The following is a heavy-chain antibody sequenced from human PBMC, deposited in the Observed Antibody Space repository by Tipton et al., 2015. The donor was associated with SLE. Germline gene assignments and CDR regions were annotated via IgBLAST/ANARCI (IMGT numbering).Heavy chain of an antibody. J-gene: IGHJ6*03. CDR3: AKDLRDGAVSYYYYCMDV. CDR2: IWFDGNTK. D-gene: IGHD6-19*01. V-gene: IGHV3-33*06. Sequence: RSLRLSCAASGFTFKNYAMHWVRQAPGKGLEWVAVIWFDGNTKYYVDYVKGRFIISRDNSKNTLYLQLSSLRAEDTAVYYCAKDLRDGAVSYYYYCMDVWGKGTTVTVSS. CDR1: GFTFKNYA.